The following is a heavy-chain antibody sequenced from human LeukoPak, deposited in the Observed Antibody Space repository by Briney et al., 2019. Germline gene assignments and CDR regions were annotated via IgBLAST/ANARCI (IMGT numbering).Heavy chain of an antibody. V-gene: IGHV3-33*01. CDR2: VWFDGSNK. CDR1: GFTFSSNG. Sequence: GGSLRLSCAASGFTFSSNGMHWVRQAPGKGLEWVAVVWFDGSNKYYADSVKGRFTISRDNSKNTLYLQMNSLRAEYTAVYYCAREYGSVLGDYWRQGTLVTVSS. CDR3: AREYGSVLGDY. D-gene: IGHD3-10*01. J-gene: IGHJ4*02.